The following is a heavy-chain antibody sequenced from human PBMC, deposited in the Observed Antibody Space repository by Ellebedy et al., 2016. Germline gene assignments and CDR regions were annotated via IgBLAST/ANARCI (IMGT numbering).Heavy chain of an antibody. D-gene: IGHD2-21*01. V-gene: IGHV4-38-2*02. CDR1: GFSISSGYW. CDR3: ARGAYAGPNWSDF. Sequence: ESLKISCTVSGFSISSGYWWGWIRQPPGKGLEWLGSIYHTGTTYYNPSLRSRVTISVDAPKNQFALKMTSVTATDTAVYFCARGAYAGPNWSDFWGQGALVTVSS. J-gene: IGHJ5*01. CDR2: IYHTGTT.